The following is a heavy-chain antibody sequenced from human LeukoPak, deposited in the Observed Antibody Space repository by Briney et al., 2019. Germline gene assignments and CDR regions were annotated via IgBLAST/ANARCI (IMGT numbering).Heavy chain of an antibody. J-gene: IGHJ4*02. Sequence: PSETLSLTCAVYGGSFSGYYWSRIRQPPGKGLEWIGEINHSGSTNYNPSLKSRVTISVDTSKSQFSLKLSSVTAADTAVYYCARGPWGLVPAAKNFDYWGQGTLVTVSS. CDR1: GGSFSGYY. V-gene: IGHV4-34*01. CDR3: ARGPWGLVPAAKNFDY. CDR2: INHSGST. D-gene: IGHD2-2*01.